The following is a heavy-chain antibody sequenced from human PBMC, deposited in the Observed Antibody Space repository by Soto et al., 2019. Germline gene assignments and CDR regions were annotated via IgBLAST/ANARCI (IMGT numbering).Heavy chain of an antibody. CDR2: ISYDGTSK. J-gene: IGHJ5*02. CDR1: GFSFSSYA. D-gene: IGHD1-26*01. CDR3: ARAWKWELRNNWFDP. Sequence: GGSLRLSCAASGFSFSSYAMHWVRQAPGKGLEWVAVISYDGTSKYYEDSVKGRFTISRDNSKNTLYLQMNSLRAEDTAVYYCARAWKWELRNNWFDPWGQGTLVTVSS. V-gene: IGHV3-30-3*01.